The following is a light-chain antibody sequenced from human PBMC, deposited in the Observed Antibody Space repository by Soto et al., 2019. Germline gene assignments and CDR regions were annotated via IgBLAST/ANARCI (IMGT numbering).Light chain of an antibody. Sequence: EIVMTQSPATLSVSPGERATLSGRASQSVSSNLAWYQQKPGQAPRLLIYGASTRATGIPARFSGSGSGTEFTLTISSLQSEDFAVYYCLQYNNWPRTFGQGTKVDI. CDR3: LQYNNWPRT. CDR2: GAS. CDR1: QSVSSN. V-gene: IGKV3-15*01. J-gene: IGKJ1*01.